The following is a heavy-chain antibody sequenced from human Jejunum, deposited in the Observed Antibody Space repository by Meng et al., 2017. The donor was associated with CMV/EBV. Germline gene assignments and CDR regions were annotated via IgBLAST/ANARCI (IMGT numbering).Heavy chain of an antibody. V-gene: IGHV3-53*01. Sequence: VELWGAGGGLVKPGGSLGLSCAVSGFTVSSNYMSWVRQAPGKGLEWVSHIYAGGTTYYADSVKGRFTISRDNSKNTVSLQMNSLRADDTAVYYCARTVGYNYGLGSWGQGTLVTVSS. CDR1: GFTVSSNY. D-gene: IGHD5-18*01. CDR2: IYAGGTT. CDR3: ARTVGYNYGLGS. J-gene: IGHJ5*02.